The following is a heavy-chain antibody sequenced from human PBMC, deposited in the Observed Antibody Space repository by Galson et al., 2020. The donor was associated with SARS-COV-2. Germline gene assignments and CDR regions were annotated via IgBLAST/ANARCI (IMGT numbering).Heavy chain of an antibody. Sequence: SVKVSCKASGGTFSSYAISWVRQAPGQGLEWMGRIIPILGIANYAQKFQGRVTITADKSTSTAYMELSSLRSEDTAVYYCARDWGIFGVVTPLDYWGQGTLVTVSS. CDR1: GGTFSSYA. V-gene: IGHV1-69*04. J-gene: IGHJ4*02. CDR3: ARDWGIFGVVTPLDY. CDR2: IIPILGIA. D-gene: IGHD3-3*01.